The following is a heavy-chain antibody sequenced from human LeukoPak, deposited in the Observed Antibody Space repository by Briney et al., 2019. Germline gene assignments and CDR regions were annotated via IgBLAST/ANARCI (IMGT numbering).Heavy chain of an antibody. CDR3: AREGEVPAAFGY. J-gene: IGHJ4*02. D-gene: IGHD2-2*01. CDR2: ISSNGGST. V-gene: IGHV3-64*01. CDR1: GFTFSNYA. Sequence: GGSLRLSCAASGFTFSNYAMHWVRQAPGKGLEYVSAISSNGGSTYYANSVKGRFTISRDNSKNTLYLQMGSLRAEDMAVYYCAREGEVPAAFGYWGQGTLVTVSS.